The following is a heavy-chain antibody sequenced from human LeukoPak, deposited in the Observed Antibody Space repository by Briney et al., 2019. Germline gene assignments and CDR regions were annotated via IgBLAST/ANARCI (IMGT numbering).Heavy chain of an antibody. V-gene: IGHV3-30-3*01. Sequence: SLRLSXXASGXTFSSYAMHWVRQAPGKGLEWVAVISYDGSNKYYADSVKGRFTISRDNSKNTLYLQMNSLRAEDTAVYYCAREEWLLEPDYWGQGTLVTVSS. CDR3: AREEWLLEPDY. D-gene: IGHD3-3*01. J-gene: IGHJ4*02. CDR2: ISYDGSNK. CDR1: GXTFSSYA.